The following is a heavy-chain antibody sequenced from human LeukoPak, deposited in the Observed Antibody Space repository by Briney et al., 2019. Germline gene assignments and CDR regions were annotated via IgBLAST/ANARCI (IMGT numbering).Heavy chain of an antibody. CDR1: GFTFSTYG. D-gene: IGHD3-10*02. J-gene: IGHJ6*04. CDR2: ISSSGSTI. CDR3: AELGITMIGGV. Sequence: GGSLRLSCAASGFTFSTYGMSWVRQAPGKGLEWASYISSSGSTIYYADSVKGRFTISRDNAKNSLYLQMNSLRAEDTAVYYCAELGITMIGGVWGKGTTVTISS. V-gene: IGHV3-48*04.